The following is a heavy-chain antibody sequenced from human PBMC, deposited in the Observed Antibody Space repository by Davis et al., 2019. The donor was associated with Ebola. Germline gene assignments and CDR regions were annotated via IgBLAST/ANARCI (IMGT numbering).Heavy chain of an antibody. CDR1: GGSFSGYY. CDR2: INHGGST. CDR3: ARVGFQRWLQLSG. V-gene: IGHV4-34*01. D-gene: IGHD5-24*01. J-gene: IGHJ4*02. Sequence: SETLSLTCAVYGGSFSGYYWSWIRQPPGKGLEWIGEINHGGSTNYNPSLKSRVTISVDTSKNQFSLKLSSVTAADTAVYYCARVGFQRWLQLSGWGQGTLVTVSS.